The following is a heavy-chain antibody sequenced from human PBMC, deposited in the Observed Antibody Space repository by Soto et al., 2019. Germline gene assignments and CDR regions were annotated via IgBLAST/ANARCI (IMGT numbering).Heavy chain of an antibody. V-gene: IGHV4-59*01. CDR3: ARVRGNYYDSSGYYSGEYYFDY. CDR2: IYYSGST. D-gene: IGHD3-22*01. J-gene: IGHJ4*02. Sequence: ASETLSLTCTVSGGSISSYYWSWIGRPPGKGLEWIGYIYYSGSTNYNPSLKSRVTISVDTSKNQFSLKLSSVTAADTAVYYCARVRGNYYDSSGYYSGEYYFDYWGQGTLVTVSS. CDR1: GGSISSYY.